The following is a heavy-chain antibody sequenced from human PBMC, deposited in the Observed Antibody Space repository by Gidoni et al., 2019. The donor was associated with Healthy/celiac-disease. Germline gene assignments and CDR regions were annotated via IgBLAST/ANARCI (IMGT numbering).Heavy chain of an antibody. Sequence: QVQLVDSGGGVVQPGRSLTLSCAASGFTSSRYAMHWVRQAPGKGLEWVAVISYDGSNKYYADSVKGRFTISRDNSKNTLYLQMNSLRAEDTAVYYCARDIAPGNIVVVPAAWGQGTTVTVSS. CDR1: GFTSSRYA. V-gene: IGHV3-30-3*01. D-gene: IGHD2-2*01. CDR2: ISYDGSNK. CDR3: ARDIAPGNIVVVPAA. J-gene: IGHJ6*02.